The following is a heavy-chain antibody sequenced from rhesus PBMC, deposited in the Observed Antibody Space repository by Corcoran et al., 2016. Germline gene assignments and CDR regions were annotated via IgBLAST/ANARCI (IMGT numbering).Heavy chain of an antibody. J-gene: IGHJ3*01. Sequence: QVQLQESGPGLVKPSETLSLTCAVSGYSISGYYWSWIRQAPGKGLEWIGYITYSGSTSYNPSLKSRFTIARDTSKNQFSLKLGSVTAADTAVYYCARYGIAAAPDDAFDFWGQGLRVTVSS. V-gene: IGHV4-122*02. CDR3: ARYGIAAAPDDAFDF. CDR2: ITYSGST. D-gene: IGHD6-25*01. CDR1: GYSISGYY.